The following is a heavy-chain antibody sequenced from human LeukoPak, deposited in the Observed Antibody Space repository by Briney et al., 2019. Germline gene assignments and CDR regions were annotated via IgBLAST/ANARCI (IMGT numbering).Heavy chain of an antibody. J-gene: IGHJ4*02. CDR1: GGSISSGGYY. CDR3: ARDRLVGYTYGYSYFDY. V-gene: IGHV4-31*03. D-gene: IGHD5-18*01. Sequence: SETLSLTCTVSGGSISSGGYYWSWIRQHPGKGLEWMGYIYYSGSTYYNPSLKSGVTISLDTSKNQFSLKPRSLPAADTAVYYCARDRLVGYTYGYSYFDYCGQGPLVPVSS. CDR2: IYYSGST.